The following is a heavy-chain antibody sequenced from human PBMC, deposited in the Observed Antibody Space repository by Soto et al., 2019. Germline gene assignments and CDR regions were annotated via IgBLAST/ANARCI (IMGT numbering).Heavy chain of an antibody. J-gene: IGHJ5*02. CDR1: GASISGYY. CDR2: IYATGTT. CDR3: VRDGTKTLRDWFDP. V-gene: IGHV4-4*07. D-gene: IGHD1-1*01. Sequence: PSETLSLTCTVSGASISGYYWSWIRKSAGKGLEWIGRIYATGTTDFNPSLKSRVMMSVDTSKKQFSLRLRSVTAADTAVYYCVRDGTKTLRDWFDPWGQGISVTVSS.